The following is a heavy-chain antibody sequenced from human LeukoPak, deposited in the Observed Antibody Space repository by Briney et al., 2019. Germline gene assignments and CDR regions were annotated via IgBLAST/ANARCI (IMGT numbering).Heavy chain of an antibody. D-gene: IGHD6-6*01. Sequence: SETLSLTCTVSGYSISSGYYWGWIRQPPGKGLEWIGSGSTYYNPSLKSRVTISVDTSKNQFSLKLSSVTAADTAVYFCAREARPDWFDPWGQGTLVTVSS. J-gene: IGHJ5*02. CDR1: GYSISSGYY. CDR3: AREARPDWFDP. CDR2: SGST. V-gene: IGHV4-38-2*02.